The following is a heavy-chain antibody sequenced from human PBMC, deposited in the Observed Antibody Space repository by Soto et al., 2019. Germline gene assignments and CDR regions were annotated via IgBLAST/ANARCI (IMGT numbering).Heavy chain of an antibody. CDR1: GGTFSSYT. D-gene: IGHD3-16*01. J-gene: IGHJ3*02. CDR2: IIPILGIA. CDR3: RLSDLYDAFDI. Sequence: QVQLVQSGAEVKKPGSSVKVSCKASGGTFSSYTISWVRQAPGQGLEWMGRIIPILGIANYAQKFQGRVTITADKSTSTAYMELSSLRSEDTAVYYCRLSDLYDAFDIWGQGTMVTVSS. V-gene: IGHV1-69*02.